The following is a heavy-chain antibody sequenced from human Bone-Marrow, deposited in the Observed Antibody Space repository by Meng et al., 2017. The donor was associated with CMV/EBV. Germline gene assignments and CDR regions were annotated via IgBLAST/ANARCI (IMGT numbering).Heavy chain of an antibody. CDR3: ARDPARRVLGVPLLGRDS. V-gene: IGHV3-21*01. J-gene: IGHJ4*02. D-gene: IGHD3-16*01. CDR2: IGGSSTSA. Sequence: GESLKISCVASGFTLSTSTINWVRQAPGKGLEWVSSIGGSSTSADYADSVKGRFTLSRDASKNSLSLPMNSLRVDDTAVYYCARDPARRVLGVPLLGRDSWGQGTLVTVSS. CDR1: GFTLSTST.